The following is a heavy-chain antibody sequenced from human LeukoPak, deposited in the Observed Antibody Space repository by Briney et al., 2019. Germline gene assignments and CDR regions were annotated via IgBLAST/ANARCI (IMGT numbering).Heavy chain of an antibody. CDR3: AKFKKEDYYDSSGYYGPAN. CDR2: ISGSGGST. V-gene: IGHV3-23*01. D-gene: IGHD3-22*01. CDR1: GFTFSSYA. Sequence: GGSLRLSCAASGFTFSSYAMSWVRQAPGKGLEWGSAISGSGGSTYYADSVKGRFTISRDNSKNTLYLQMNSLRAEDTAVYYCAKFKKEDYYDSSGYYGPANWGQGTLVTVSS. J-gene: IGHJ4*02.